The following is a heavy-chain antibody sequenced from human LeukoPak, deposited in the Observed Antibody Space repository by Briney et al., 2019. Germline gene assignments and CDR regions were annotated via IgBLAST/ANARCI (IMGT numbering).Heavy chain of an antibody. J-gene: IGHJ4*02. CDR2: INYSGST. Sequence: TGGSLRLSCAASGFTFSSYEMNWVRQPPGKGLEWIGNINYSGSTNYNPSLKSRVTISVDTSKNQFSLNLNSVTAADTAVYVCARQLEYGDRLLDYWGQGTLVTVSS. CDR3: ARQLEYGDRLLDY. V-gene: IGHV4-59*08. D-gene: IGHD4-17*01. CDR1: GFTFSSYE.